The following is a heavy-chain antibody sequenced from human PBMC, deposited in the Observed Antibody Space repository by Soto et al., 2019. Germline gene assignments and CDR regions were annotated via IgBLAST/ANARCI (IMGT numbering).Heavy chain of an antibody. V-gene: IGHV3-30*18. Sequence: QVQLVESGGGVVQPGRSLRLSCAASGFTFSSYGMHWVRPAPGKGLEWVAVISYDGSNKYYADSVKGRFTISRDNSKNTLYLQMNSLRAEDTAVFYCAKDYASNDFWSGYHDYWGQGTLVTVSS. D-gene: IGHD3-3*01. CDR1: GFTFSSYG. CDR3: AKDYASNDFWSGYHDY. CDR2: ISYDGSNK. J-gene: IGHJ4*02.